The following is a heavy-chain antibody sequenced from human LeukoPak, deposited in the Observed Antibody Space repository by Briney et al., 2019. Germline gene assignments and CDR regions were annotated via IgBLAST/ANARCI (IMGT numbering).Heavy chain of an antibody. V-gene: IGHV4-4*07. Sequence: SETLSLTCTVSGGSISSYYWSWIRQPAGKGLEWIGHIYTSGSTNYNPSLKSRVTMSVDTSKNQFSLKLNSVTAADTAVYYCARSVKYQLLFDYWGQGTLVTVSS. CDR3: ARSVKYQLLFDY. CDR2: IYTSGST. CDR1: GGSISSYY. D-gene: IGHD2-2*01. J-gene: IGHJ4*02.